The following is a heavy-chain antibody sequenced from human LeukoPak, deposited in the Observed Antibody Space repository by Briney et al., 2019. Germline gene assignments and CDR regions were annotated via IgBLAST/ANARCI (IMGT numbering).Heavy chain of an antibody. CDR1: GYTFTGYY. CDR3: ARAQVPYSGYDDF. CDR2: VNPYSGDI. Sequence: GASVKVSCKASGYTFTGYYMHWVRQAPGQGLEWMGWVNPYSGDINYAQRFQGRVSMTRDTSISTAYLELSRLISDDTAVYYCARAQVPYSGYDDFWGQGTLVTVSS. V-gene: IGHV1-2*02. J-gene: IGHJ4*02. D-gene: IGHD5-12*01.